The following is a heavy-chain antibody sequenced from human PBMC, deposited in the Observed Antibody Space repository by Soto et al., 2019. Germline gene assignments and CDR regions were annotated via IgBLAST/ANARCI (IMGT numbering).Heavy chain of an antibody. J-gene: IGHJ4*02. CDR2: IYYSGNT. D-gene: IGHD2-2*01. V-gene: IGHV4-59*01. CDR3: ARDLSLCSVANCYAGYFDY. Sequence: QVQLQESGPGLVKPSEPLSLTCTVSGGSISSYYWNWIRQVPGKGLEWIGYIYYSGNTHYNPSLKSPVTISVDTSKNQFSLKLSSVTAADTAVYYCARDLSLCSVANCYAGYFDYWGQGALVTVSS. CDR1: GGSISSYY.